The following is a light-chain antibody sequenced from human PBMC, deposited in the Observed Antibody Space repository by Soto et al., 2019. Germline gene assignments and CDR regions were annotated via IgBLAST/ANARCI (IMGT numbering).Light chain of an antibody. CDR3: QQSYTTPPA. J-gene: IGKJ1*01. CDR2: AAS. Sequence: DIPMTQSPSSLSASVGDRVTITCRASQSIRNYLNWYQQKPGKAPKLLIYAASSLQGGVPSRFSGSGSGTDFTLTISSLQPEDFAAYYCQQSYTTPPAFGQGTKVEIK. CDR1: QSIRNY. V-gene: IGKV1-39*01.